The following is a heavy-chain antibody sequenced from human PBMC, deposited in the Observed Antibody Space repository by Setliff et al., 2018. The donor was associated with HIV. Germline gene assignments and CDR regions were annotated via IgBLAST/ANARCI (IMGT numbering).Heavy chain of an antibody. CDR1: GASISSSPYY. CDR2: TSYSGST. Sequence: SETLSLTCSVSGASISSSPYYWAWIRQPPGKGLEWIATTSYSGSTHYNLALMSRVTISMDTSRNQFSVKLSSVTAADTAIYYCATLNFPLNWFDPWGQGTPVTVPQ. V-gene: IGHV4-39*01. J-gene: IGHJ5*02. CDR3: ATLNFPLNWFDP.